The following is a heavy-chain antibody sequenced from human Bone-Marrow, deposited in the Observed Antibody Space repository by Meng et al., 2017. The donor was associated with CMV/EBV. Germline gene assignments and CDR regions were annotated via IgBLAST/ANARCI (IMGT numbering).Heavy chain of an antibody. Sequence: SETLSLTCAVYGGSFSGYYWSWIRQPPGKGLEWIGEINHSGSTNYNPSLKSRVTISVDTSKNQFSLKLSSVTAADTAVYYCARGYSYGYTGIDYWGQGTRVTGSS. J-gene: IGHJ4*02. V-gene: IGHV4-34*01. CDR2: INHSGST. D-gene: IGHD5-18*01. CDR1: GGSFSGYY. CDR3: ARGYSYGYTGIDY.